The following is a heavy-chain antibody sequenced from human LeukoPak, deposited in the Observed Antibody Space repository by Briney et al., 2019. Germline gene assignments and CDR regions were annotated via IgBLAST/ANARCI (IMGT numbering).Heavy chain of an antibody. CDR3: AREVYSSNWYDY. CDR1: GGSISSHY. J-gene: IGHJ5*01. CDR2: ISYTGST. V-gene: IGHV4-59*11. D-gene: IGHD6-13*01. Sequence: SETLSLTCTVSGGSISSHYWAWMRQTPGKGLVWIGYISYTGSTNYNPSLKSRVTISVDTSKNQFSLKLRSVTPADTAVYYCAREVYSSNWYDYWGQGTLVTVSS.